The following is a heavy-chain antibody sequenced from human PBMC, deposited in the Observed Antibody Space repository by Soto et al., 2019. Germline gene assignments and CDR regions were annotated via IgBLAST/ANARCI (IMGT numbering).Heavy chain of an antibody. Sequence: GGSLRLSCAVSGFSFSGSGMHWVRQAPGKGLEWVALISHDGSEQYYADSVRGRLSISRDNSKSTLYLQMNSLRPEDTAVYYCAKGGYSRPHLYYGMDVWGQGTTVTVSS. CDR1: GFSFSGSG. V-gene: IGHV3-30*18. J-gene: IGHJ6*02. D-gene: IGHD5-18*01. CDR3: AKGGYSRPHLYYGMDV. CDR2: ISHDGSEQ.